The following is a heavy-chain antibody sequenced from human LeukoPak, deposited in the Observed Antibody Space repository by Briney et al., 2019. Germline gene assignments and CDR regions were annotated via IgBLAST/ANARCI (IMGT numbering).Heavy chain of an antibody. CDR3: ARPIYSRSWYPPDY. J-gene: IGHJ4*02. D-gene: IGHD6-13*01. Sequence: GASVKVSCKASGYTFTGYYMHWVRQAPGQGLEWVGWINPNSGGTNYAQKFQGRVTMTRDTSISTAYLELSRLRSDDTAVYYCARPIYSRSWYPPDYWGQGTLVTVSS. V-gene: IGHV1-2*02. CDR1: GYTFTGYY. CDR2: INPNSGGT.